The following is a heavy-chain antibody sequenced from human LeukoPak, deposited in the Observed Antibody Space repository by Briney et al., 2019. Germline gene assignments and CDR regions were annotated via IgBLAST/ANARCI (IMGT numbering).Heavy chain of an antibody. D-gene: IGHD2-15*01. CDR2: IYHSGST. CDR3: ARASVVAATVNWFDP. V-gene: IGHV4-30-2*01. CDR1: GGSISSGGYS. Sequence: SETLSLTCAVSGGSISSGGYSWSWIRQPPGKGLEWIRYIYHSGSTYYNPSLKSRVTISVDRSKNQFSLKLSSVTAADTAVYYCARASVVAATVNWFDPWGQGTLVTVSS. J-gene: IGHJ5*02.